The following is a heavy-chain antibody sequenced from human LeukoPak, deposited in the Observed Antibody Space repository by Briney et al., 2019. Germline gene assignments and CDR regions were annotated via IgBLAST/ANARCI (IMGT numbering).Heavy chain of an antibody. CDR2: ISGSGGSA. V-gene: IGHV3-23*01. J-gene: IGHJ6*04. Sequence: GGSLRLSCAASGFTFSNYVMNWVRQAPGKGLGWVSAISGSGGSAYYADSVKGRFSISRDNSKNTLDLQMNSLRAEDTAVYYCAKPRSGTGYYYGMDVWGKGTTVTVSS. CDR1: GFTFSNYV. D-gene: IGHD3-3*01. CDR3: AKPRSGTGYYYGMDV.